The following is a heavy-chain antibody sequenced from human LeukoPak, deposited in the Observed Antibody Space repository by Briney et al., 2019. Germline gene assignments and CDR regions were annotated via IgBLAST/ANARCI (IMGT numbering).Heavy chain of an antibody. Sequence: SVKVSCKASGGTFSSYAISWVRQAPGQGLEWMGGIIPIFGTANYAQKFQGRVAITADESTSTAYMELSSLRSEDTAVYYCAREHGGNSSWFDPWGQGTLDTVSS. D-gene: IGHD4-23*01. V-gene: IGHV1-69*13. CDR1: GGTFSSYA. CDR3: AREHGGNSSWFDP. J-gene: IGHJ5*02. CDR2: IIPIFGTA.